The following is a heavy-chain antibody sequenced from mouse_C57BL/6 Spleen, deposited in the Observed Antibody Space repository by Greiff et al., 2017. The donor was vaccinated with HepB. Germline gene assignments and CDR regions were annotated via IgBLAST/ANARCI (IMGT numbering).Heavy chain of an antibody. V-gene: IGHV1-82*01. D-gene: IGHD2-3*01. CDR3: ARSCYYKYFDV. J-gene: IGHJ1*03. Sequence: QVQLQQSGPELVKPGASVKISCKASGYAFSSSWMNWVKQRPGKGLEWIGRIYPGDGDTNYNGKFKGKATLTADKSSSTAYMQLSSLTSEDSAVYFCARSCYYKYFDVWGTGTTVTVSS. CDR1: GYAFSSSW. CDR2: IYPGDGDT.